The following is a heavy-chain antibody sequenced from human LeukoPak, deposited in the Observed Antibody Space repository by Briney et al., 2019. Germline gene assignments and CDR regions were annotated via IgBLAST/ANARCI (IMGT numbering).Heavy chain of an antibody. J-gene: IGHJ4*02. D-gene: IGHD6-19*01. V-gene: IGHV3-48*01. CDR1: GFTFSRYS. Sequence: PGGSLRLSCAASGFTFSRYSMNWVRQAPGKGLEWVSYISSSIYYADSVKGRFTISRDNAKNSLYLQMNSLRAEDTAVYYCVRAGSSGWYHFDYWGQGTLVTVSS. CDR2: ISSSI. CDR3: VRAGSSGWYHFDY.